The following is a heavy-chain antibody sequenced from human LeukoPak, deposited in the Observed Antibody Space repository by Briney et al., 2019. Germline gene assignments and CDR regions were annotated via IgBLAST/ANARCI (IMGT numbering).Heavy chain of an antibody. CDR1: GGSISSYY. CDR3: ARSAGYYFDY. V-gene: IGHV4-59*01. D-gene: IGHD1-14*01. Sequence: SETLSLTCTVSGGSISSYYWSWIRQPPGKGLEWIGYIYYSGSTNYYPSLKSRVAVSVDTSKNQFSLKLSSVTAADTAVYYCARSAGYYFDYWGQGTLVTVSS. J-gene: IGHJ4*02. CDR2: IYYSGST.